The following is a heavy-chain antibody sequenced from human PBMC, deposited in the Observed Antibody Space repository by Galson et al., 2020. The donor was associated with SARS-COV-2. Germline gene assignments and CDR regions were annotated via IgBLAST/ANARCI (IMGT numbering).Heavy chain of an antibody. CDR3: ATAPAAAGTGLLYYGMDV. Sequence: ASVKVSCKVSGYTLTELSMHWVRQAPGKGLEWMGGFDPEDGETIYAQKFQGRVTMTEDTSTDTAYMELSSLRSEDTAVYYCATAPAAAGTGLLYYGMDVWGQGTTVTVSS. J-gene: IGHJ6*02. CDR2: FDPEDGET. V-gene: IGHV1-24*01. CDR1: GYTLTELS. D-gene: IGHD6-13*01.